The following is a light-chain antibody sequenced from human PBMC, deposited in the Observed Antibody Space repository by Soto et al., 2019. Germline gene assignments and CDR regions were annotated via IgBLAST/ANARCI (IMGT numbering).Light chain of an antibody. J-gene: IGKJ1*01. CDR3: QKYNNALGT. Sequence: DIQMTQSPSSLSASIGDRVTITCRASQGIRNSLAWYQQKPGKVPKLVVYAASTLQSRVPSRFSGSGSGTEFTLTIASLQPEDVATYYCQKYNNALGTFGQGTKVEIK. V-gene: IGKV1-27*01. CDR2: AAS. CDR1: QGIRNS.